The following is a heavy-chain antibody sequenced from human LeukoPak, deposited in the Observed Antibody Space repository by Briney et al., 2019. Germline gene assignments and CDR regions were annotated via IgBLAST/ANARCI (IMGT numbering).Heavy chain of an antibody. CDR2: INTDGSGT. CDR1: GFTFSSYW. V-gene: IGHV3-74*01. Sequence: GGSLRLSCAASGFTFSSYWMHWVRQAPGKGLVWVSRINTDGSGTTYADSVKGRFTISRDNAKNTLYLQMTSLRAEDTAVYYCARAYSSSSGRGFDSWGQGTLVTVSS. J-gene: IGHJ4*02. D-gene: IGHD6-6*01. CDR3: ARAYSSSSGRGFDS.